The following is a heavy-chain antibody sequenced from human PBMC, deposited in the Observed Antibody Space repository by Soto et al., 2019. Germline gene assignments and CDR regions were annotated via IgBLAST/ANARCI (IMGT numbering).Heavy chain of an antibody. V-gene: IGHV3-30-3*01. J-gene: IGHJ4*02. CDR3: AREGEQLWLRVWFDY. CDR1: GFTFSSYA. Sequence: GGSLRLSCAASGFTFSSYAMHWVRQAPGKGLEWVAVISYDGSNKYYADSVKGRFTISRDNSKNTLYLQMNSLRAEDTAVYYCAREGEQLWLRVWFDYWGQGTLVTVSS. CDR2: ISYDGSNK. D-gene: IGHD5-18*01.